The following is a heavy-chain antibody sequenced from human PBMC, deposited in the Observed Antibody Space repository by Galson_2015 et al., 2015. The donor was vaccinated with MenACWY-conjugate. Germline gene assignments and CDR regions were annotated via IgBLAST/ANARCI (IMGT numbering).Heavy chain of an antibody. J-gene: IGHJ5*02. CDR1: GFTFSSYS. CDR3: ARDHWNYFRDGQMNWFDP. CDR2: ISSSSSYI. V-gene: IGHV3-21*01. Sequence: SLRLSCAASGFTFSSYSMNWVRQAPGKGLEWVSSISSSSSYIYYADSVKGRFTISRDNAKNSLYLQMNSLRAEDTAVYYCARDHWNYFRDGQMNWFDPWGQGTLVTVSS. D-gene: IGHD1-7*01.